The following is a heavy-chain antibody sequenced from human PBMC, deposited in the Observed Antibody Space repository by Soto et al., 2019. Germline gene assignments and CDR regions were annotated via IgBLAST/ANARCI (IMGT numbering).Heavy chain of an antibody. J-gene: IGHJ4*02. CDR2: MNPDGREK. CDR3: ARGGASEF. Sequence: EVQLVESGGGLVQPGGSLRLSCAVSGFTLSSHYMSWVRQAPGKGLEWVAAMNPDGREKYYVDSLKGRFTISRDDAQKSLYLEMSSLRVEDTAVYYCARGGASEFWGQGTLVAVSS. D-gene: IGHD1-26*01. CDR1: GFTLSSHY. V-gene: IGHV3-7*05.